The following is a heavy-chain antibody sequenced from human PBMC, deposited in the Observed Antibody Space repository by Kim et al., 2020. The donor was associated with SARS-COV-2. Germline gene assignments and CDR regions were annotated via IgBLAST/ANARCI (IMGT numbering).Heavy chain of an antibody. D-gene: IGHD7-27*01. CDR1: GGSISSGGYY. J-gene: IGHJ4*02. V-gene: IGHV4-31*03. CDR2: IYYSGST. Sequence: SETLSLTCTVSGGSISSGGYYWSWIRQHPGKGLEWIGYIYYSGSTYYNPSLKSRVTISVDTSKNQFSLKLSSVTAADTAVYYCARDSASGFDYWGQGTLVTVSS. CDR3: ARDSASGFDY.